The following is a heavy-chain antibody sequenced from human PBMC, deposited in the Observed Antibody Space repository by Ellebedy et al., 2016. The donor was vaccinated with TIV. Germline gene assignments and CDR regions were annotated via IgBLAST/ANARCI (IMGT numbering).Heavy chain of an antibody. CDR1: GYTFTSYG. J-gene: IGHJ4*02. D-gene: IGHD2-8*01. CDR3: ARNKGVSFPRTYDY. CDR2: ISAYNGNT. Sequence: AASVKVSCKASGYTFTSYGISWARQAPGQGLEWMGWISAYNGNTNYAQKLQGRVTMTTDTSTSTAYMELRSLRSDDTAVYYCARNKGVSFPRTYDYWGQGTLVTVSS. V-gene: IGHV1-18*01.